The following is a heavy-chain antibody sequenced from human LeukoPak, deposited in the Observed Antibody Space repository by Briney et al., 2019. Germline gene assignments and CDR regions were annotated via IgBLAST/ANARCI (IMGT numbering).Heavy chain of an antibody. D-gene: IGHD2-2*01. CDR2: INHSGST. V-gene: IGHV4-34*01. CDR1: GGSFSGYY. Sequence: SETLSLTCAVYGGSFSGYYWSWIRQPPGKGLEWIGEINHSGSTNYNPSLKSRVTISVDTSKNQFSLKLSSVTAADTAVYYCAREAGKYCSSTSCRVFDYWGQGTLVTVSS. J-gene: IGHJ4*02. CDR3: AREAGKYCSSTSCRVFDY.